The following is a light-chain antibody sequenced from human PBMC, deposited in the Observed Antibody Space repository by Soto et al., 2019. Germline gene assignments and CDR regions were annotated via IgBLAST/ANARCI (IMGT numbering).Light chain of an antibody. V-gene: IGKV1-5*03. CDR3: QQYNTDSRT. CDR2: KAS. J-gene: IGKJ1*01. Sequence: DIQMTQSPSTLSASVGDRVTITCRASQSISTWLAWYQHKPGKAPKVLIYKASSLKRGVPSRFSGSGSGTEFTLTISSLQPDDFATYYCQQYNTDSRTFGQGTKVDI. CDR1: QSISTW.